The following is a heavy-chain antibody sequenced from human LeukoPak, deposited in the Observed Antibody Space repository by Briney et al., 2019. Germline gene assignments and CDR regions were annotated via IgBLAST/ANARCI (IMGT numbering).Heavy chain of an antibody. Sequence: ASVKVSCKASGYTFTSYGISWVRQAPGRGLEWMGWISAYNGNTNYAQKLQGRVTMTTDTSTSTAYMELRSLRSDDTAVYYCARTSDIYCSSTSCYYYYYYGMDVWGQGTTVTVSS. J-gene: IGHJ6*02. CDR1: GYTFTSYG. D-gene: IGHD2-2*01. V-gene: IGHV1-18*01. CDR3: ARTSDIYCSSTSCYYYYYYGMDV. CDR2: ISAYNGNT.